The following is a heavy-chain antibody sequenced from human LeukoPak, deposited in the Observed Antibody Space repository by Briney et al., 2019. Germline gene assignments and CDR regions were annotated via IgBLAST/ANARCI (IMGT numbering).Heavy chain of an antibody. CDR1: GYTFTSYG. V-gene: IGHV1-18*01. CDR3: ARDRGPHCSSTSCYRNWFDP. J-gene: IGHJ5*02. D-gene: IGHD2-2*01. Sequence: ASVKVSCKASGYTFTSYGISWVRQAPGQGLEWMGWISAYNGNTNYAQKLQGRVTMTTDTSTSTAYMELRSLRSDDTAVYYCARDRGPHCSSTSCYRNWFDPWGQGTLVTVSS. CDR2: ISAYNGNT.